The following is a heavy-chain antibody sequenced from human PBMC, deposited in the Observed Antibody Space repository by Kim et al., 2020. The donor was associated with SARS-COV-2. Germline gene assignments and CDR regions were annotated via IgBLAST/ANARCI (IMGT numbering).Heavy chain of an antibody. CDR2: IYPSDSDT. D-gene: IGHD7-27*01. CDR3: ARHSVPNSSPPHWYFDL. V-gene: IGHV5-51*01. Sequence: GESLKISCKGSGYSFTSYWIGWVREMPGKGLEWMGIIYPSDSDTRYSPSFQGQVTISADKSIATTYLPWSILKASDTAVYYFARHSVPNSSPPHWYFDLW. J-gene: IGHJ2*01. CDR1: GYSFTSYW.